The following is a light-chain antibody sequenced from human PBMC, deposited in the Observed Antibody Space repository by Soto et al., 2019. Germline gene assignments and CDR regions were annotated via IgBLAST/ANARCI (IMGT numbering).Light chain of an antibody. J-gene: IGLJ1*01. CDR1: SSDLGNYNR. CDR3: CSYTTSGTYV. CDR2: EVT. V-gene: IGLV2-18*02. Sequence: QSALTQPPSVSGSPGQSVAISCTGTSSDLGNYNRVSWYQQPPGTAPKLIIYEVTNRPSGVPDRFSGSKSGDTASLTISGRQAEDEADYYCCSYTTSGTYVFGTGTKLTVL.